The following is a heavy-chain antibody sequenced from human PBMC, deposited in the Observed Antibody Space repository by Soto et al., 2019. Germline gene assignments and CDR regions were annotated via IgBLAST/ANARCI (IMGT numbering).Heavy chain of an antibody. V-gene: IGHV3-7*01. CDR1: GFTFSTYW. CDR3: ARSSGGLDNGGGY. J-gene: IGHJ4*02. CDR2: IKEDGREK. D-gene: IGHD1-1*01. Sequence: EVRLVESGGALGQPGESRRLSCAASGFTFSTYWMSWARQAPGKGLEWVATIKEDGREKYYVDSVKGRFTISRDNAKDVLYLQLNSLRAEDTAVYYCARSSGGLDNGGGYWGQGALVTVCS.